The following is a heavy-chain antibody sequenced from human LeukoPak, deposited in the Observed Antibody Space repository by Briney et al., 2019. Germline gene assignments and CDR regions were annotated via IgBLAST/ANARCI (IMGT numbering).Heavy chain of an antibody. CDR2: INHSGST. CDR1: GGSFSGYY. Sequence: PSETLSLTCAVYGGSFSGYYWSWIRQPPGKGLEWIGEINHSGSTNYNPSPKSRVTISVDTSKNQFSLKLSSVTAADTAVYYCARAVAGPVYGMDVWGQGTTVTVSS. CDR3: ARAVAGPVYGMDV. V-gene: IGHV4-34*01. J-gene: IGHJ6*02. D-gene: IGHD6-19*01.